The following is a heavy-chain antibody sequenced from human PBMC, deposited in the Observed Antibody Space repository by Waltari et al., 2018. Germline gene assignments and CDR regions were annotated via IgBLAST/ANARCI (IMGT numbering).Heavy chain of an antibody. J-gene: IGHJ3*01. CDR2: IYYSGST. V-gene: IGHV4-59*11. CDR1: GGSISSHY. CDR3: ARGLDYYGSGRALGV. Sequence: QVQLQESGPGLVKPSETLSLTCPVSGGSISSHYWSWIRQPPGKGLEWIGYIYYSGSTNYNPSLKSRVTISVDTSKNQFSLKLSSVTAADTAVYYCARGLDYYGSGRALGVWGQGTMVTVSS. D-gene: IGHD3-10*01.